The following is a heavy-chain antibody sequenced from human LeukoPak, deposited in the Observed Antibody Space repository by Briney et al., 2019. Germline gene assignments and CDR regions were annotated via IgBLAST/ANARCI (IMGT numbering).Heavy chain of an antibody. CDR3: ARAVGMPPYYFDY. CDR2: IYYSGST. V-gene: IGHV4-31*03. J-gene: IGHJ4*02. D-gene: IGHD7-27*01. CDR1: GGSISSGGYY. Sequence: SETLSLTCTVSGGSISSGGYYWSWIRQHPGKGLEWIGYIYYSGSTYYNPSLKSRVTISVDTSKHQFSLKLSSVTAADTAVYYCARAVGMPPYYFDYWGQGTLVTVSS.